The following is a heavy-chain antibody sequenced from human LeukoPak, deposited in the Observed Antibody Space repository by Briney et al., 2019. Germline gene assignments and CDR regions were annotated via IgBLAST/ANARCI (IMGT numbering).Heavy chain of an antibody. CDR2: IIPIFGTA. V-gene: IGHV1-69*13. J-gene: IGHJ6*02. CDR1: GGTFSSYA. D-gene: IGHD5-18*01. CDR3: ARGPMDIPMAPYYYYGMDV. Sequence: ASVKVSCKASGGTFSSYAISWVRQAPGQGLEWMGGIIPIFGTANYAQKFQGRVTITADESTSTAYMELSSLRSEDTAMYYCARGPMDIPMAPYYYYGMDVWGQGTTVTVSS.